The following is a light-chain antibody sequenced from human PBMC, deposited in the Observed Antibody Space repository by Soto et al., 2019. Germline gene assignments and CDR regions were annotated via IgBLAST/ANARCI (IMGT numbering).Light chain of an antibody. Sequence: QSVLTQPPSVSGAPGQRVTISCTGSRSNIGANYDVHWYRQLPGTAPKLLIYANNNRPSGVPNRFSGSKSGTSVSLAITGLQAEDEADYYCQSYDSSLSAGVFGGGTK. CDR3: QSYDSSLSAGV. CDR1: RSNIGANYD. V-gene: IGLV1-40*01. CDR2: ANN. J-gene: IGLJ2*01.